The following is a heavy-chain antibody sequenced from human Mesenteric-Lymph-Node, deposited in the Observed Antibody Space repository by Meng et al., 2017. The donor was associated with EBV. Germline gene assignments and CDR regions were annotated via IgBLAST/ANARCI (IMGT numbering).Heavy chain of an antibody. CDR3: ARDSGITVTNSFDY. D-gene: IGHD1-20*01. V-gene: IGHV4-61*01. Sequence: QVQLQEAGPGLVKPSGTLSLTCSVSGGSVSSGSYYWSWIRQPPGKGLEWIGYIYRTGSTDYNPSLNSRVSISIDTSKNQFSLRLTSVTAADTAVYYCARDSGITVTNSFDYWGQGALVTVSS. CDR1: GGSVSSGSYY. J-gene: IGHJ4*02. CDR2: IYRTGST.